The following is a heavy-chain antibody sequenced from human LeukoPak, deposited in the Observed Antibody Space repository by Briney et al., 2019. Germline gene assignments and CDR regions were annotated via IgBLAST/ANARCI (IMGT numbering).Heavy chain of an antibody. CDR1: GFTFSSYA. Sequence: PGRSLRLSCAASGFTFSSYAMHWDRQAPGKGLEWVAVFSYDGNNNYYADSVKGRFTISRDTSKNTLYLQMNSLRAEDTAVYYCARDHFSGRHQGVFDYWGQGTLVTVSS. V-gene: IGHV3-30-3*01. CDR2: FSYDGNNN. CDR3: ARDHFSGRHQGVFDY. J-gene: IGHJ4*02. D-gene: IGHD1-26*01.